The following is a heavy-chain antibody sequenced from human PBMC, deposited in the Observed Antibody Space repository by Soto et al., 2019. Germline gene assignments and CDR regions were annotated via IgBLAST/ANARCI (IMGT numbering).Heavy chain of an antibody. Sequence: GGSLRLSCAASGFTFSSYGMHWVRQAPGKGLEWVAVIWYDGSNKYYADSVKGRFTISRDNSKNTLYLQMNSLRAEDTAVYYCARDGVDIVVVVAALRYYYYYMDVSGKATTVTVSS. D-gene: IGHD2-15*01. V-gene: IGHV3-33*01. CDR2: IWYDGSNK. CDR1: GFTFSSYG. J-gene: IGHJ6*03. CDR3: ARDGVDIVVVVAALRYYYYYMDV.